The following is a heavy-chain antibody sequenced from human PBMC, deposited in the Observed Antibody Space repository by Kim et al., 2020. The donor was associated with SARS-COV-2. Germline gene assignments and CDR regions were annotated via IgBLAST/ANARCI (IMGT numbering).Heavy chain of an antibody. CDR2: IFPGDSET. Sequence: GESLKISCRGSGYTFNTYWIVWVRQVPGKGLEYMGIIFPGDSETRYSPSFQGHVTISVDKSINTAYLQWSSLTASDTATYYCARRYTFRTGTLDSWGQGTLVTVSS. CDR3: ARRYTFRTGTLDS. D-gene: IGHD2-2*02. V-gene: IGHV5-51*01. J-gene: IGHJ4*02. CDR1: GYTFNTYW.